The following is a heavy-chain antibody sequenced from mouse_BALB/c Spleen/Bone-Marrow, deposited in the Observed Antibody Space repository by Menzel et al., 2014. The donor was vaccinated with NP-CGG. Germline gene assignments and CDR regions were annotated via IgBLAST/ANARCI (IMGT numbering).Heavy chain of an antibody. CDR1: GYSFTSYW. CDR3: TKEWYYGFDY. CDR2: IYPGNSDT. V-gene: IGHV1-5*01. J-gene: IGHJ2*01. Sequence: VQLKESGTVLARPGASVKMSCKASGYSFTSYWMHWVKQRPGQGLGWIGAIYPGNSDTSYNQKFKGKAKLTAVTSASTAYMELSSLTNEDSAVYYCTKEWYYGFDYWGQGTTLTVSS. D-gene: IGHD1-1*01.